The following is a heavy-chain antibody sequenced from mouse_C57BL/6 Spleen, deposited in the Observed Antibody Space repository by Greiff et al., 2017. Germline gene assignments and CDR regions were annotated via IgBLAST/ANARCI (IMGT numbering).Heavy chain of an antibody. CDR2: ISSGGSYT. V-gene: IGHV5-6*01. D-gene: IGHD1-1*01. CDR3: ARHPAYYYGSRPMDY. J-gene: IGHJ4*01. Sequence: VQLQQSGGDLVKPGGSLKLSCAASGFTFSSYGMSWVRQTPDKRLEWVATISSGGSYTYYPDSVKGRFTISRDNAKNTLYLQMSSLKSEDTAMYYCARHPAYYYGSRPMDYWGQGTSVTVSS. CDR1: GFTFSSYG.